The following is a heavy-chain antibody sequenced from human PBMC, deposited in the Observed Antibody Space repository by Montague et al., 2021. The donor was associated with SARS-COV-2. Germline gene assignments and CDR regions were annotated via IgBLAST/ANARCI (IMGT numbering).Heavy chain of an antibody. V-gene: IGHV4-61*02. Sequence: TLSLTCTVSGGSISSDSYYWSWIRQPAGKGLEWIGRVYTTGSTNYNPSLNSRVTISGDTSRNQFSLRLTSVTAADTAMYYCARAVIYGGYAFAYFDFWGQGVLVTVSS. D-gene: IGHD5-12*01. CDR1: GGSISSDSYY. CDR3: ARAVIYGGYAFAYFDF. CDR2: VYTTGST. J-gene: IGHJ4*02.